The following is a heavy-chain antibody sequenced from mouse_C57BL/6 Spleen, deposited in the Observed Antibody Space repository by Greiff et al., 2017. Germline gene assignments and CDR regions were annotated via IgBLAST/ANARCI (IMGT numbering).Heavy chain of an antibody. CDR3: ARNKGGLDY. Sequence: VQLKESGPGLVAPSQSLSITCTAISWVRQPPGKGLEWLGVIWTGGGTNYNSALKSRLSISKDNSKSQVFLKMNSLQTDDTARDYCARNKGGLDYWGQGTTLTVSS. J-gene: IGHJ2*01. V-gene: IGHV2-9-1*01. D-gene: IGHD3-3*01. CDR2: IWTGGGT.